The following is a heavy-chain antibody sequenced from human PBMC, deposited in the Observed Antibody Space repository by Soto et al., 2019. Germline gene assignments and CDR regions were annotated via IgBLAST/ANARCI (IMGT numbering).Heavy chain of an antibody. D-gene: IGHD3-16*01. V-gene: IGHV3-30*18. Sequence: QVQLVESGGGVVQPGRSLRLSCAASGFTFSSYGMHWVRQAPGKGLEWVAVISYDGSNKYYADSVKGRFTISRDNSKKSLYLPMTSMRAEDSAVYYCAKDGGYDLLNWFDPWGQGTLVTVSS. CDR1: GFTFSSYG. CDR2: ISYDGSNK. CDR3: AKDGGYDLLNWFDP. J-gene: IGHJ5*02.